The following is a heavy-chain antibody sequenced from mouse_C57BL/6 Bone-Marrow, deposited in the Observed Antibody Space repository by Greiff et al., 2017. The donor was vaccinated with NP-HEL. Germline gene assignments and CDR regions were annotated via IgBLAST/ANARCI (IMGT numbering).Heavy chain of an antibody. CDR1: GYTFTSYW. Sequence: VQLQQPGAELVKPGASVKMSCKASGYTFTSYWITWVKQRPGQGLEWIGDSYPGSGSTNYNEKFKSKATLTVDTSSSTAYMQLSSLTSEDSAVYYCARGDYYGSSFYAMDYWGQGTSVTVSS. J-gene: IGHJ4*01. D-gene: IGHD1-1*01. V-gene: IGHV1-55*01. CDR2: SYPGSGST. CDR3: ARGDYYGSSFYAMDY.